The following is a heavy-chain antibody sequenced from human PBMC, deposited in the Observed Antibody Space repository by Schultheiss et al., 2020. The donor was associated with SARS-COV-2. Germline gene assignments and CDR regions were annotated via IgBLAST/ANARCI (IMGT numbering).Heavy chain of an antibody. V-gene: IGHV3-72*01. D-gene: IGHD2-8*01. CDR3: ARGGVYATHFDY. Sequence: GGSLRLSCAVSGFTFSDHYMDWVRQAPGKGLEWVGRSRNKANSYTTEYAASVKGRFTISRDDSKNSLYLQMNSLKTEDTAVYYCARGGVYATHFDYWGQGTLVTVSS. CDR2: SRNKANSYTT. J-gene: IGHJ4*02. CDR1: GFTFSDHY.